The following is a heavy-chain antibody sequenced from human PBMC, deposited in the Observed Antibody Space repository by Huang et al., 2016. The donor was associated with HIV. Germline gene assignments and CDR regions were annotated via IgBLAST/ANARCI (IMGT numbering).Heavy chain of an antibody. J-gene: IGHJ6*03. Sequence: QITLKESGPTVIKPTQTLTLTCSFSGFSLNHKGVGVGWIRQPPGKALVWLVIIYWDDDKRFTPSLKNRITITKDTSKNQVVFKMTNLDPMDTGTYYCAHIGRLGNYYMDVWGNGTTVTVSS. CDR3: AHIGRLGNYYMDV. V-gene: IGHV2-5*02. CDR1: GFSLNHKGVG. CDR2: IYWDDDK. D-gene: IGHD7-27*01.